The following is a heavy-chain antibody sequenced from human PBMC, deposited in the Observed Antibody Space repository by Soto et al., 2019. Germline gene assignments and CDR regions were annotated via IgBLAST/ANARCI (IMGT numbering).Heavy chain of an antibody. CDR3: ARSYDSSGYSGYLDY. CDR1: GFTFSAHY. Sequence: GGSLRLSCAASGFTFSAHYMDWVRQAPGKGLEWVGRTRNKANSYTTEYAASVKGRFTISRDDSKNSLYLQMNSLKTEDTAVYYCARSYDSSGYSGYLDYWGQGTLVTVSS. V-gene: IGHV3-72*01. CDR2: TRNKANSYTT. D-gene: IGHD3-22*01. J-gene: IGHJ4*02.